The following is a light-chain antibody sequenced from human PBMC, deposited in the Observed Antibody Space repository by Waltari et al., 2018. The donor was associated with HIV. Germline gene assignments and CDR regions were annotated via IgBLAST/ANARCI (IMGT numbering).Light chain of an antibody. Sequence: SPELAQHPTVSVALGQTVRITCQRDSVRSHSASWYQQKQGQAPVLVIHGENNRPSGIPDRFSGSRSGNTASLTIAGAQAEDEADYYCNSRDDSGHWFFGGGTKVTV. CDR1: SVRSHS. J-gene: IGLJ3*02. V-gene: IGLV3-19*01. CDR3: NSRDDSGHWF. CDR2: GEN.